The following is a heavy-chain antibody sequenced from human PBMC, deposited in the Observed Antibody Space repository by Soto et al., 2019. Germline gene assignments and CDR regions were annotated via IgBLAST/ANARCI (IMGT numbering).Heavy chain of an antibody. D-gene: IGHD1-26*01. CDR1: GFTVKNYA. J-gene: IGHJ4*02. CDR2: IWYDGSKK. Sequence: PGGSLRLSCAASGFTVKNYAMHWVRQAPGKGLEWVAVIWYDGSKKYYADSVKGRFTISKDNSKNMVYLQMNSLRGEDTAVYYCATHSGNYPHGYFEEWGQGTLVTVSS. V-gene: IGHV3-33*01. CDR3: ATHSGNYPHGYFEE.